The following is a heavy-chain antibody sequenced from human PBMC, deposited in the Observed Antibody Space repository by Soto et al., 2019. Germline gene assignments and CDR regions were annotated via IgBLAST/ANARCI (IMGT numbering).Heavy chain of an antibody. J-gene: IGHJ6*02. CDR3: ATSVGIAATGEDGMDV. CDR1: GGTFSIYG. D-gene: IGHD6-13*01. Sequence: GASVKVSCKASGGTFSIYGFSWVRQAPGQGPEWIGGIIPILTTPNYAQKFHGRVTIVADESTTTVYMELSSLKSEDTAVYYCATSVGIAATGEDGMDVWGQGTSVTVSS. V-gene: IGHV1-69*13. CDR2: IIPILTTP.